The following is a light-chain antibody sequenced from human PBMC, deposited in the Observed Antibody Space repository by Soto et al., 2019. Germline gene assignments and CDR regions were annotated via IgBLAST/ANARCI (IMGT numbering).Light chain of an antibody. J-gene: IGKJ1*01. CDR3: LQYQSHWT. V-gene: IGKV1-5*03. CDR2: QAS. Sequence: DIQMTQSPSTLSASVGDRVSITCRASQSISRQLAWYQQKPGKAPNLLIYQASNLETGVPSRFTGSGSGTEFTLTISSLQPHDLATYYCLQYQSHWTFGQRTKVEVK. CDR1: QSISRQ.